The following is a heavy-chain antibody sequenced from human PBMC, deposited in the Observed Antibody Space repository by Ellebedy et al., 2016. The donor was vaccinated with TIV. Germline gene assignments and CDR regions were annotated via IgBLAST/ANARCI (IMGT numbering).Heavy chain of an antibody. CDR3: ARDRSDDYGDNDAFDI. J-gene: IGHJ3*02. CDR1: GGSFSGYY. CDR2: INHSGST. V-gene: IGHV4-34*01. Sequence: SETLSLXXAVYGGSFSGYYWSWIRQPPGKGLEWIGEINHSGSTNYNPSLKSRVTISVDTSKNQFSLKLSSVTAADTAVYYCARDRSDDYGDNDAFDIWGQGTMVTVSS. D-gene: IGHD4-17*01.